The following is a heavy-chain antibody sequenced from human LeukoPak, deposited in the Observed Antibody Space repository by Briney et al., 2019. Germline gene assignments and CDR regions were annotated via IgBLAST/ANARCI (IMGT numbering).Heavy chain of an antibody. CDR3: AKVLQYSSSWYVFDY. CDR1: GFTFSSYE. J-gene: IGHJ4*02. CDR2: IGSSGRII. D-gene: IGHD6-13*01. V-gene: IGHV3-48*03. Sequence: GGSLRLSCAASGFTFSSYEMNWVRQAPGKGLEWVSYIGSSGRIIYYADSVKGRITISRDNAKNSLYLQMNSLRAEDTAVYYCAKVLQYSSSWYVFDYWGQGTLVTVSS.